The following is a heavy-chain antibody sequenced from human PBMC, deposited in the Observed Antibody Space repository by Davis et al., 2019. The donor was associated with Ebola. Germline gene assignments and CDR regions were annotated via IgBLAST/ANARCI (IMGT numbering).Heavy chain of an antibody. CDR1: GGSISSDDYY. J-gene: IGHJ6*03. Sequence: PSETLSLTCSVSGGSISSDDYYWSWIRQHPGKGLEWIGYIYYSGTTYYNPSLNSRVTISVDTSKNQFSLKLSSVTAADTAVYYCARDVKQFVPYYYYYMDVWGKGTTVTVSS. CDR2: IYYSGTT. D-gene: IGHD6-6*01. V-gene: IGHV4-31*03. CDR3: ARDVKQFVPYYYYYMDV.